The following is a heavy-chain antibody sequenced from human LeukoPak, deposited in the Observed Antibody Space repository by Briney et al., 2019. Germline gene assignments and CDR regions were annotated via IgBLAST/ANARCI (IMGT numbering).Heavy chain of an antibody. Sequence: PGGSLRLSCAASGFTFSSSAMSWVRHAPGKGLEWVSAISSGGATTYYTDSVKGRFTISTDNSKNTLYLQMNTLRAEDTALYYCARGRQGFDPWGQGTLVTVSS. V-gene: IGHV3-23*01. CDR1: GFTFSSSA. CDR3: ARGRQGFDP. CDR2: ISSGGATT. J-gene: IGHJ5*02.